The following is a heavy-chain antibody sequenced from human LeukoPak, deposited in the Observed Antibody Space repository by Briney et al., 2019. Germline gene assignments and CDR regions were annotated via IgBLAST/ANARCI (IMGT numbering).Heavy chain of an antibody. CDR3: ARDTGYLGSNYGMDV. CDR1: GGSISSYY. CDR2: IFYSGST. V-gene: IGHV4-59*01. D-gene: IGHD3-22*01. J-gene: IGHJ6*02. Sequence: SETLSPTCTVSGGSISSYYWSWIRQPPGKGLERIGYIFYSGSTNCNPSLKSRVTISVDTSKNQFSLNLSSVTAADTAIYYCARDTGYLGSNYGMDVWGQGTTVTVSS.